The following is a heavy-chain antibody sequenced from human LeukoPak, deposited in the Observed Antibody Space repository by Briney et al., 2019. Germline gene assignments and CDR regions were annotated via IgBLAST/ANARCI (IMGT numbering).Heavy chain of an antibody. CDR1: GYTFTNYD. V-gene: IGHV1-8*03. J-gene: IGHJ4*02. D-gene: IGHD6-19*01. Sequence: ASVKVSCKASGYTFTNYDMNWVRQATGQGLEWMGWMNPNSGNTGYAQKFQGRVTITRNTSISTAYMELSSLRSDDTAVYYCARAPSWGGLSSGSYYFDYWGQGTLVTVSS. CDR3: ARAPSWGGLSSGSYYFDY. CDR2: MNPNSGNT.